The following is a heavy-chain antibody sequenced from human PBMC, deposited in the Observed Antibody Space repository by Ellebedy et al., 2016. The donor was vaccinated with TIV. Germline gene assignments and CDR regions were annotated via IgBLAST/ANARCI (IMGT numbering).Heavy chain of an antibody. CDR1: GYTLTELS. D-gene: IGHD2-2*01. CDR3: ARDQSPAASDYYYYGMDV. J-gene: IGHJ6*02. Sequence: ASVKVSXXVSGYTLTELSMHWVRQAPGKGLEWMGGFDPEDGETIYAQKFQGRVTMTEDTSTDTAYMELSSLKSEDTAVYYCARDQSPAASDYYYYGMDVWGQGTTVTVSS. CDR2: FDPEDGET. V-gene: IGHV1-24*01.